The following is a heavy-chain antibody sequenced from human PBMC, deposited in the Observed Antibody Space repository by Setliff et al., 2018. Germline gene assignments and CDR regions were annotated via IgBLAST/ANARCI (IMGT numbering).Heavy chain of an antibody. CDR2: IYSTGST. D-gene: IGHD3-3*01. CDR1: GASISSGVYY. CDR3: RFWSGYYKNDY. Sequence: SETLSLTCTVSGASISSGVYYWSWIRQPAGRGLEWIGRIYSTGSTNYNPSLNGRVAMSFDTSKNQFSLRLSSVTAADTAVYYCRFWSGYYKNDYWGQGTLVTVSS. J-gene: IGHJ4*02. V-gene: IGHV4-61*02.